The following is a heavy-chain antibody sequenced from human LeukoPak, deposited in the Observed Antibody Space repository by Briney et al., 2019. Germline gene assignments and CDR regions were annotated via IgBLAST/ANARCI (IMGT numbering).Heavy chain of an antibody. CDR1: GFTFSSYA. V-gene: IGHV3-23*01. J-gene: IGHJ4*02. CDR2: ISASGYST. D-gene: IGHD3-22*01. CDR3: ARDDSSAYLNN. Sequence: GGSLRLSCAASGFTFSSYAMSWVRQAPGKGLEWVSAISASGYSTYYADSVKGRFTISRDNPKNTLYLQMNSLRAEDTAVYYCARDDSSAYLNNWGQGTLVTVSS.